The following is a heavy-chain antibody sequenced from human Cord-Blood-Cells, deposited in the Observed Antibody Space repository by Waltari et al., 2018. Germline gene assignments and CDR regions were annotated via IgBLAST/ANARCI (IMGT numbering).Heavy chain of an antibody. V-gene: IGHV1-69*01. CDR2: IIPIFGTA. D-gene: IGHD3-9*01. CDR3: ARGITYYDILTGYPYYYGMDI. CDR1: GGTFSSYA. Sequence: QVQLVQSGAEVKKPGSSVKVSCKASGGTFSSYAISWVRQPPGQRLEWMGGIIPIFGTANYAQKFQGRVTITADESTSTAYMELSSLRSEDTAVYYCARGITYYDILTGYPYYYGMDIWGQGTTVTVSS. J-gene: IGHJ6*02.